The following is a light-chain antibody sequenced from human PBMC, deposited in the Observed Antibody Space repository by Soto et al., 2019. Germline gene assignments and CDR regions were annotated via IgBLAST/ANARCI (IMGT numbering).Light chain of an antibody. CDR1: TSDVGAYNY. CDR2: QVS. Sequence: QSALTQPASVSGSPGQWIAISCTGTTSDVGAYNYVSWYQQHPGKAPKLMIYQVSNRPSGVSNRFSGSKSGNTASLTISGLQAEDEADYYCSSYTSSTTYVFGTGTKLTVL. V-gene: IGLV2-14*01. CDR3: SSYTSSTTYV. J-gene: IGLJ1*01.